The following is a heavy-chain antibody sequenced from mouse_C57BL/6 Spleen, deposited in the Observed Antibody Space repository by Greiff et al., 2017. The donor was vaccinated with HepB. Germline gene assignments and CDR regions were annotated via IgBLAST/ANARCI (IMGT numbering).Heavy chain of an antibody. D-gene: IGHD2-2*01. CDR2: IWSGGST. CDR3: ARAGSTMVTTGYFDY. V-gene: IGHV2-2*01. CDR1: GFSLTSYG. Sequence: VMLVESGPGLVQPSQSLSITCTVSGFSLTSYGVHWVRQSPGKGLEWLGVIWSGGSTDYNAAFISRLSISKDNSKSQVFFKMNSLQAVDTAIYYCARAGSTMVTTGYFDYWGQGTTLTVSS. J-gene: IGHJ2*01.